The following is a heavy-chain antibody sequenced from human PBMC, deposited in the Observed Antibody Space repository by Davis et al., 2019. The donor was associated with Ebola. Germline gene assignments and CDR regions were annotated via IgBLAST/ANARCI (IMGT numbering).Heavy chain of an antibody. CDR1: GGTFSSYA. J-gene: IGHJ6*02. CDR2: NIPIFGTA. V-gene: IGHV1-69*06. D-gene: IGHD4-11*01. CDR3: ARDENSNYGFYYYGMDV. Sequence: AASVKVSCKASGGTFSSYAISWVRQAPGQGLEWMGGNIPIFGTANYAQKFQGRVTITADKSTSTAYMELSSLRSEDTAVYYCARDENSNYGFYYYGMDVWGQGTTVTVSS.